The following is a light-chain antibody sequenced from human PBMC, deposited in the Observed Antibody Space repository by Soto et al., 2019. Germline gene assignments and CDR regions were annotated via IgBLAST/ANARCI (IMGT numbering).Light chain of an antibody. CDR3: QQSYRTPYT. Sequence: DIQMTQSPSSLSASVGDRVTITCRASQIISNYLNWYQQRPGKAPKLLIYAASSLQSGVPSRFSGSGSGTDFTLTISSLQPEDFATYYCQQSYRTPYTFGQGTKLEIK. V-gene: IGKV1-39*01. CDR2: AAS. CDR1: QIISNY. J-gene: IGKJ2*01.